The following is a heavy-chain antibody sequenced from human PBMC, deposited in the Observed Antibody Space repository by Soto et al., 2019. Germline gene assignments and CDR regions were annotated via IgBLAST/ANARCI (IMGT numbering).Heavy chain of an antibody. V-gene: IGHV2-5*02. Sequence: QITLKESGPTLVKPTQTLTLTCTFSVFSLSTSPVGVGWIRQPPAKALELLALTYWDDDKRYSPSLKSRLTITQETSKSQVVITMANMTLLDTTTYYCVHSSYYGYYYDYWGQGILVTVSS. CDR2: TYWDDDK. D-gene: IGHD3-10*01. CDR3: VHSSYYGYYYDY. J-gene: IGHJ4*02. CDR1: VFSLSTSPVG.